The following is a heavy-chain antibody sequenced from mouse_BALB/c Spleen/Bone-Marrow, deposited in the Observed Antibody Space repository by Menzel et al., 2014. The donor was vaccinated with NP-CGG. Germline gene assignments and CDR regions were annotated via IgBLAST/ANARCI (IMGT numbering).Heavy chain of an antibody. J-gene: IGHJ2*01. CDR3: ARGGISIDY. CDR2: IYPGDDDT. V-gene: IGHV1-80*01. CDR1: GYAFSLYW. Sequence: VQLQQSGAELVRPGSSVRISCKASGYAFSLYWVNSVKQRPGQGLEWIGQIYPGDDDTDYNGKFKGKATLTADRSSSTAYMQLGSLTSEDSAVYFCARGGISIDYWGHGTTLTVSS.